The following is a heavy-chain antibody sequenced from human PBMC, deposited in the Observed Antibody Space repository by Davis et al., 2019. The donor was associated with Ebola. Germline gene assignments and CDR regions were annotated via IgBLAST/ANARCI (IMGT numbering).Heavy chain of an antibody. D-gene: IGHD1-7*01. CDR1: GYTFTGYY. CDR3: ARGSNWNYLFDP. CDR2: INPNSGGT. J-gene: IGHJ5*02. Sequence: ASVKVSCKASGYTFTGYYMHWVRQAPGQGLEWMGWINPNSGGTDYAQKFQGWVTMTRDTSISKAYMELSRLRSDDTAVYYCARGSNWNYLFDPWGQGTLVTVSS. V-gene: IGHV1-2*04.